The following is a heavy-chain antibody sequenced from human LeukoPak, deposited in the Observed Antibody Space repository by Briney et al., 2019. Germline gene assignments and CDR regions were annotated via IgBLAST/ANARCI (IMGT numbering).Heavy chain of an antibody. V-gene: IGHV3-33*01. D-gene: IGHD2-2*01. CDR3: ARDFCSSTSCHNHS. J-gene: IGHJ4*02. Sequence: GGSLRLSCAASGFTFSSYNMHWVRQAPGKGLEWVAAIWYDGSNEYYADSVKGRFTISRDNSKNTLYLQMNSLRAEDTAMYYCARDFCSSTSCHNHSWGLGTLVIVSS. CDR1: GFTFSSYN. CDR2: IWYDGSNE.